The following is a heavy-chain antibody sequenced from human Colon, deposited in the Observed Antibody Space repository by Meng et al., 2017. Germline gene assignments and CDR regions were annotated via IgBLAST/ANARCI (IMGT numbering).Heavy chain of an antibody. CDR2: ISGTTYL. D-gene: IGHD6-19*01. J-gene: IGHJ4*02. CDR1: GFTFRNYN. V-gene: IGHV3-69-1*02. CDR3: ARDHDNGWSFGY. Sequence: EVQLVESGGGLVKPGVSLRLSCAVSGFTFRNYNMHWIRQAPGKGLEWVSSISGTTYLYYADSVKGRFTISRDNDKNLLFLQMSSLRAEDTAVYYCARDHDNGWSFGYWGQGILVTVSS.